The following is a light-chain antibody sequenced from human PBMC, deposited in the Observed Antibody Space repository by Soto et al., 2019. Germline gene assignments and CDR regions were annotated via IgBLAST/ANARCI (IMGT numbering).Light chain of an antibody. J-gene: IGLJ1*01. Sequence: QSSLTQPASVSGSPGQSITISCTGTSSDVGGYNYVSWYQQLPGKAPKLMIYAVSNRPSGVSNRFSCSKSGNTATLTISGLQAEDEADYYCCSYTVSGTYVFGTGTKVTVL. V-gene: IGLV2-14*01. CDR3: CSYTVSGTYV. CDR2: AVS. CDR1: SSDVGGYNY.